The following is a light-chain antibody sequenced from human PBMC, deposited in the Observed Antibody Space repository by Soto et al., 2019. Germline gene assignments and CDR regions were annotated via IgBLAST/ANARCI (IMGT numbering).Light chain of an antibody. CDR1: QSLRSNY. J-gene: IGKJ1*01. CDR2: GAS. V-gene: IGKV3-20*01. Sequence: EIVLTQSPGTLSLSPGARATLSCRSSQSLRSNYLALYQQKPGQAPRLIISGASSRATAIPDRFSGRGSGKDFPLTISRVEPEVCAVYYCQQYGISPWTVGQGNKEEI. CDR3: QQYGISPWT.